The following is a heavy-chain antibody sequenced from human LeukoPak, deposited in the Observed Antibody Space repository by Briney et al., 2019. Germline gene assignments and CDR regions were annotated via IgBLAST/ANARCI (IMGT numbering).Heavy chain of an antibody. D-gene: IGHD4-23*01. J-gene: IGHJ4*02. CDR3: TDAVAG. CDR2: IYSDGST. V-gene: IGHV3-53*05. Sequence: GGSLRLSCAASGFSVRKNYVTWVRQPPGKGLEWVSVIYSDGSTYYADSVKGRFTISRDNSKNTLYLQMNSLRVEDTALYYCTDAVAGWGQGTLVTVSS. CDR1: GFSVRKNY.